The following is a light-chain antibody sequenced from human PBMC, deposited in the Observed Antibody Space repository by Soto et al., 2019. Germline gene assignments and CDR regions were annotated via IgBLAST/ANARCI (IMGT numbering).Light chain of an antibody. V-gene: IGLV2-8*01. J-gene: IGLJ1*01. CDR1: SSDVGGYNY. Sequence: QSVLTQPPSASGSPGQSVATSCTGTSSDVGGYNYVSWYQQHPGKAPKLMIYEVNKRPSGVPDRFSGSKSGNTASLTVSGLQPEDEADYYCSSYAGSSNVFGTGTKVTVL. CDR3: SSYAGSSNV. CDR2: EVN.